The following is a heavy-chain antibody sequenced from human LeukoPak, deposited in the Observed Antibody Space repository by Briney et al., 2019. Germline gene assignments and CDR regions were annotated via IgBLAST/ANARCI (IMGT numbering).Heavy chain of an antibody. CDR3: AREATGPGSNWFDP. V-gene: IGHV4-39*02. D-gene: IGHD1-26*01. CDR1: GGSISSSSYY. J-gene: IGHJ5*02. CDR2: IYYSGST. Sequence: SETLSLTCTVSGGSISSSSYYWRWIRQPPGKGLEWIGSIYYSGSTYYNPSLKSRVTISVDTSKNQFSLKLSSVTAADTAVYYCAREATGPGSNWFDPWGQGTLVTVSS.